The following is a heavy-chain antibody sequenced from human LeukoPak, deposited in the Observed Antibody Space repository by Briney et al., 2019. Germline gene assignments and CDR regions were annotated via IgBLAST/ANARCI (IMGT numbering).Heavy chain of an antibody. J-gene: IGHJ4*02. CDR3: ARGVDTAMAIDY. CDR2: ISSNSSYI. CDR1: GFIFSSYS. V-gene: IGHV3-21*01. D-gene: IGHD5-18*01. Sequence: KTGGSLRLSCAASGFIFSSYSMNWVRQAPGKGLEWVSSISSNSSYIMYADSVMGRFTISRENAKNSLYLQMNSLRAEDTAVYYCARGVDTAMAIDYWGQGTQVTVSS.